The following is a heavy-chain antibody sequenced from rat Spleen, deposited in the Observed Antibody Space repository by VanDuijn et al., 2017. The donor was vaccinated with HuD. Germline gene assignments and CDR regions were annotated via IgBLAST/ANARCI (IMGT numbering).Heavy chain of an antibody. CDR2: INSAGST. V-gene: IGHV3-3*01. CDR3: ARFPIYYYSALFDY. J-gene: IGHJ2*01. Sequence: VQLKESGPGLVQPSQSLSLTCSVTSYSITSSYGWNWNRKFPGNKLEWMGYINSAGSTNYNPSLKSRISITRDTSKNQFFLQVNSVTTEDTATYYCARFPIYYYSALFDYWGQGVTVTVSS. CDR1: SYSITSSYG. D-gene: IGHD1-1*01.